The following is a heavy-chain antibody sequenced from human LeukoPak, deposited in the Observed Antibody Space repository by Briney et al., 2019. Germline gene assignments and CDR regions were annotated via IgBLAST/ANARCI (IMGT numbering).Heavy chain of an antibody. Sequence: RSGGSLRLSCAASGFTFDDYAMHWVRQAPGKGLEWVSGISWNSGSIGYADSVKGRFTISRDNAKNSLYLQMNSLRAEDMALYYCAKDRYSSSWYDFDYWGQGTLVTVSS. CDR2: ISWNSGSI. D-gene: IGHD6-13*01. J-gene: IGHJ4*02. CDR1: GFTFDDYA. CDR3: AKDRYSSSWYDFDY. V-gene: IGHV3-9*03.